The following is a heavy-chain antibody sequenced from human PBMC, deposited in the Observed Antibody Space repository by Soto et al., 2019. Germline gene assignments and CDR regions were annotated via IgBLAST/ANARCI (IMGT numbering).Heavy chain of an antibody. J-gene: IGHJ4*02. CDR2: ISSSDSTI. Sequence: WGSLRLSCAASGFTFSSYVMNWVRQAPGQGLELVSYISSSDSTIYYADSVKGRFTISRDNAKNSLYLQMNSLRAEDTAVYYCASPSPFDYWGQGTLVTVSS. CDR3: ASPSPFDY. V-gene: IGHV3-48*03. CDR1: GFTFSSYV.